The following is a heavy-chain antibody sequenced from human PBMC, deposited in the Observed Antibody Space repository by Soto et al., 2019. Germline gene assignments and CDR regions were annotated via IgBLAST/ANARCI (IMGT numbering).Heavy chain of an antibody. V-gene: IGHV4-34*01. Sequence: SETLSLTSAVYGGSFSGYYWSWIRQPPGKGLEWIGEINHSGSTNYNPSLKSRVTISVDTSKNQFSLKLSSVTAADTAVYYCARGLPYYYDSSGYPPQADGMDVWGQGTTVTVSS. CDR2: INHSGST. J-gene: IGHJ6*02. CDR1: GGSFSGYY. D-gene: IGHD3-22*01. CDR3: ARGLPYYYDSSGYPPQADGMDV.